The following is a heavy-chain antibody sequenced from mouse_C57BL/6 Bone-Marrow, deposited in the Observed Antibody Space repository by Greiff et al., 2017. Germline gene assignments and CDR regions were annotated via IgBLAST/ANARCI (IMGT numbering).Heavy chain of an antibody. CDR3: ARSAYGNYPMDY. D-gene: IGHD2-1*01. CDR1: GYAFSSSW. V-gene: IGHV1-82*01. CDR2: IYPGDGDT. Sequence: QVQLQQSGPELVKPGASVKISCKASGYAFSSSWMNWVKQRPGKGLEWIGRIYPGDGDTNYNGKFKGKATLTADKSSSTAYLQLSCLTSEDSAVYFCARSAYGNYPMDYWGQGTSVTVSS. J-gene: IGHJ4*01.